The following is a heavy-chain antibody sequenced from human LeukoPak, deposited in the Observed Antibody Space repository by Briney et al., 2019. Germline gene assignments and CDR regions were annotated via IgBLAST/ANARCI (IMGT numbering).Heavy chain of an antibody. CDR2: ISGSGGST. J-gene: IGHJ6*03. CDR3: ARNSLRTALYYMDV. CDR1: GFTFSDYG. D-gene: IGHD2-2*02. V-gene: IGHV3-23*01. Sequence: GGSLRLSCAASGFTFSDYGMSWVRQAPGKGLKWVSAISGSGGSTYYADSVEGRFTISRDNSKNTVYLQINSLRAEDTAVYSCARNSLRTALYYMDVWGKGTTVIVSS.